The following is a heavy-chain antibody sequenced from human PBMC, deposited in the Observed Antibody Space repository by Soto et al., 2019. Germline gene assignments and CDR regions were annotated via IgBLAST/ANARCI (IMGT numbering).Heavy chain of an antibody. D-gene: IGHD6-6*01. CDR1: GGSISSGGYY. V-gene: IGHV4-31*03. CDR2: IYYSGST. J-gene: IGHJ3*02. Sequence: QVQLQESGPGLVKPSQTLSLTCTVSGGSISSGGYYWSWIRQHPGKGLEWIGYIYYSGSTYYNPSLKSRVTISVATSKNHFSLKLSSVTAADTAVYYCARDGPEQLVRGAFDIWGQGTMVTVSS. CDR3: ARDGPEQLVRGAFDI.